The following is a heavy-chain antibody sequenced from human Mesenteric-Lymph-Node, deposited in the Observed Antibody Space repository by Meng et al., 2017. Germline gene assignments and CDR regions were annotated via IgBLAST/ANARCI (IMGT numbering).Heavy chain of an antibody. Sequence: QVQLQESGPGLVKPSGTLSLTFTVSGGSITSGYWWFWVRQPPGKGLEWIGQIYYSGSTNYNPSLKSRVAISVDTSKNQFSLQLSSVTAADTAVYYCARGIGGYHDFWGQGTLVTVSS. D-gene: IGHD1-26*01. CDR3: ARGIGGYHDF. CDR2: IYYSGST. V-gene: IGHV4-4*02. CDR1: GGSITSGYW. J-gene: IGHJ4*02.